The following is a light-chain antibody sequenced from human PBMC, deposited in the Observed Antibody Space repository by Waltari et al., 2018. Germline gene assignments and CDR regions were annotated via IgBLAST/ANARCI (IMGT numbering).Light chain of an antibody. V-gene: IGKV3-20*01. CDR2: GAS. Sequence: EIVLTQSPGTLSLSPGERDPLSCRASQSVSRFLAWYQQKPGQAPRLLIYGASTRATGIPDRFSGSGSGTDFSLTISRLEPEDFAVYYCQKYDRLPATFGQGTKVEIK. J-gene: IGKJ1*01. CDR1: QSVSRF. CDR3: QKYDRLPAT.